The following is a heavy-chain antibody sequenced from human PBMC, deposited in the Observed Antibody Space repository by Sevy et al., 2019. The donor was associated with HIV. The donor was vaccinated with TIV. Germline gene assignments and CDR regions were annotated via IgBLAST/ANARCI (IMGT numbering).Heavy chain of an antibody. CDR3: VGRRYSYTYSWSYHFDY. CDR2: ISSSGTTL. J-gene: IGHJ4*02. V-gene: IGHV3-11*01. CDR1: GLTFSDYY. D-gene: IGHD5-18*01. Sequence: GGSLRLSCAASGLTFSDYYMSWIRQAPGKGLEWLSYISSSGTTLYAADSVKGRFAISSDNAKNSLYLQMNSLGAEDTAVYFCVGRRYSYTYSWSYHFDYWGQGALVTVSS.